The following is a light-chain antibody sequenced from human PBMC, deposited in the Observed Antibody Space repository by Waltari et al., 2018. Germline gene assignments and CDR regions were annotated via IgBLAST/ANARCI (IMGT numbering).Light chain of an antibody. CDR3: QQYNNWPPTFT. V-gene: IGKV3-15*01. CDR1: QSVSSN. CDR2: GAS. Sequence: EVVMTQSPATLSVSPGERAALSCRASQSVSSNLAWYQQKPGLAPRLLINGASTRATDIPARFSGSGSGTEFTLTISSLQPEDFGVYYCQQYNNWPPTFTFGPGTKVDIK. J-gene: IGKJ3*01.